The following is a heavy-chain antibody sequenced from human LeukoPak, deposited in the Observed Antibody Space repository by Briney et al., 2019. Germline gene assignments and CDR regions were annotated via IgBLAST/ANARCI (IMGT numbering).Heavy chain of an antibody. Sequence: GGSLRLSCAASGFTFSSYEMNWVRQARGKGREWVSYISNSGNNIYYADCVKGRFTISRDEAKNSLYLQMNSLRAEDTAVYYCARRSRGTGSWYYFDYWGQGTLVTVSS. CDR2: ISNSGNNI. J-gene: IGHJ4*02. V-gene: IGHV3-48*03. CDR1: GFTFSSYE. D-gene: IGHD3-10*01. CDR3: ARRSRGTGSWYYFDY.